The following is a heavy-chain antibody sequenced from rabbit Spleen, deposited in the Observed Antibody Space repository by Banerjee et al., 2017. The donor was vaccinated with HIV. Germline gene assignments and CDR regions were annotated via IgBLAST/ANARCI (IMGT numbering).Heavy chain of an antibody. Sequence: QSLEESGGDLVKPGASLTLTCTASGVSFSSSSYMCWVRQAPGKGLEWIACIDSGSSGFTCFATWAKGRFTCSKTSSNMVTLKMTRLTAADTVSYFCARDTSSSFSPYGMDLWGPGTLVTVS. CDR1: GVSFSSSSY. CDR3: ARDTSSSFSPYGMDL. D-gene: IGHD1-1*01. J-gene: IGHJ6*01. V-gene: IGHV1S40*01. CDR2: IDSGSSGFT.